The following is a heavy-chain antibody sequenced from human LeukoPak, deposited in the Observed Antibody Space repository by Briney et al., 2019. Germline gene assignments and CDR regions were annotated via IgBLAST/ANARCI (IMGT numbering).Heavy chain of an antibody. J-gene: IGHJ6*03. D-gene: IGHD6-19*01. CDR1: GYSFTSYW. V-gene: IGHV5-51*01. Sequence: GESLKISCKGSGYSFTSYWIGWGRQMPGKGLEWVGIIYPCDYDTRYSHSFQGQVTISADKYISTDYLQWSRLKASDTAMYYCARHRDSSGRGDYYYYMDVWGKGTTVTVSS. CDR3: ARHRDSSGRGDYYYYMDV. CDR2: IYPCDYDT.